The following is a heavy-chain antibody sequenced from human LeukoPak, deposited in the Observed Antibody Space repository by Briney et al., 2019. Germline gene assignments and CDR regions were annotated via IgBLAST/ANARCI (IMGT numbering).Heavy chain of an antibody. CDR3: ARDPTTVTKGLDI. D-gene: IGHD4-17*01. CDR2: IHVSGGT. V-gene: IGHV4-59*01. Sequence: SETLSLTCTVSGASISSYYWNWIRQSPGKGLEWIGYIHVSGGTSYDPSLKSRVTISIDTSKNQFSLKLSSVTAADTAVYYCARDPTTVTKGLDIWGQGTMVTVSS. J-gene: IGHJ3*02. CDR1: GASISSYY.